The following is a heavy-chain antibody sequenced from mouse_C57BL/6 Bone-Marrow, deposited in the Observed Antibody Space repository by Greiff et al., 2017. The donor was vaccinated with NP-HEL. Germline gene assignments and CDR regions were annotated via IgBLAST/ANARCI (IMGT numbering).Heavy chain of an antibody. CDR1: GYTFTDYE. J-gene: IGHJ4*01. Sequence: QVQLQQSGAELVRPGASVTLSCNASGYTFTDYELHWVKQTPVRGLQWIGAIDPETGGTAYNQKFKGKAILTADKSSSTAYMELRSLTSEDSAVYYCTKLAGTEYYGMDYWGQGTSVTVSS. CDR2: IDPETGGT. D-gene: IGHD3-3*01. V-gene: IGHV1-15*01. CDR3: TKLAGTEYYGMDY.